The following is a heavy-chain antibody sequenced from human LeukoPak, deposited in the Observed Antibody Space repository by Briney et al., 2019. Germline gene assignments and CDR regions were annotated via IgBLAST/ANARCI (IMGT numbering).Heavy chain of an antibody. CDR2: VNPNSGGT. D-gene: IGHD3-10*01. V-gene: IGHV1-2*02. Sequence: GASVKVSCKASGYTFTGFYIHWVRQAPGEGPQWMGWVNPNSGGTNYAKKFQGRVTPTRDTSITTAYMELSSLRSDDTAVYYCATSDLRFGFGDWFDPWGQGTLVTVSS. CDR1: GYTFTGFY. J-gene: IGHJ5*02. CDR3: ATSDLRFGFGDWFDP.